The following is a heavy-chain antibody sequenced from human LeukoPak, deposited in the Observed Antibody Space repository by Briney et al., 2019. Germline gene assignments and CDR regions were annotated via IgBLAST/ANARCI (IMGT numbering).Heavy chain of an antibody. D-gene: IGHD3-9*01. J-gene: IGHJ4*02. CDR1: GFTFDDYA. V-gene: IGHV3-9*01. Sequence: GGSLRLSCAASGFTFDDYAMHWVRQAPGKGLEWVSGISWNSGTIGYADSVKGRFTISRDNAKNSLYLQMNSLRDEDTALYYCAKDTRDILTGYYNTALDYWGQGTLVTVSS. CDR3: AKDTRDILTGYYNTALDY. CDR2: ISWNSGTI.